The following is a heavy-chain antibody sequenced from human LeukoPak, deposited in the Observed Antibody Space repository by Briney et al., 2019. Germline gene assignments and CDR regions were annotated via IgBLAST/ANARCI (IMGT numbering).Heavy chain of an antibody. CDR3: ARTSARGAQFDY. CDR2: IYASGST. V-gene: IGHV4-4*07. D-gene: IGHD3-10*01. J-gene: IGHJ4*02. Sequence: SETLSLTCTFSGGSISGYYWNWIRQPPGKGLEWIGRIYASGSTNYNPSLKSRVTMSVDTSNNQFSLNLSSVTAADTAVYYCARTSARGAQFDYWGQGTLVTVSS. CDR1: GGSISGYY.